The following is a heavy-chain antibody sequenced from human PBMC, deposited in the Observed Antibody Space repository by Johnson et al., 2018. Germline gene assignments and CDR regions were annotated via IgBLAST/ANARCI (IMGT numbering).Heavy chain of an antibody. CDR3: AKDMTTVTTAYFQH. CDR2: ISYAGSNK. Sequence: VQLVESGGGVVQPGRSLRLSCAASGFTFSNYGMHWVRQSPGKGLEWVAVISYAGSNKYYADSVKGRFTISRDNSKNTLYLQMNSLRAEDTAVYYCAKDMTTVTTAYFQHWGQGTLVTVSS. V-gene: IGHV3-30*18. D-gene: IGHD4-17*01. CDR1: GFTFSNYG. J-gene: IGHJ1*01.